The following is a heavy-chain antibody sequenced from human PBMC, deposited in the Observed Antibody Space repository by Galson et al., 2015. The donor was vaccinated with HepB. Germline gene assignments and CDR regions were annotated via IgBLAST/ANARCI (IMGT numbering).Heavy chain of an antibody. CDR2: INAGNGNT. CDR1: GYTFTSYA. D-gene: IGHD3-10*01. V-gene: IGHV1-3*01. CDR3: ARDGSFTMVRAGDWYFDL. Sequence: SVKVSCKASGYTFTSYAMHWVRQAPGQRLEWMGWINAGNGNTKYSQKFQGRVTITRDTSASTAYMELSSLRSEDTAVYYCARDGSFTMVRAGDWYFDLWGRGTLVTVSS. J-gene: IGHJ2*01.